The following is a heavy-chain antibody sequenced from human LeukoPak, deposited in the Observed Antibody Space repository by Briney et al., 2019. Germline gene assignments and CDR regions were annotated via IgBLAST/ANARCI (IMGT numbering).Heavy chain of an antibody. J-gene: IGHJ4*02. D-gene: IGHD3-22*01. CDR2: ISYDGSNK. CDR1: GFTFSSYA. V-gene: IGHV3-30-3*01. Sequence: GGSLRLSCAASGFTFSSYAMHWVRQAPGKGLEWVAVISYDGSNKYYADSVKGRFTISRDNSKNTPYLQMNSLRAEDTAVYYCARDLDYYYDSSAHREGYFDYWGQGTLVTVSS. CDR3: ARDLDYYYDSSAHREGYFDY.